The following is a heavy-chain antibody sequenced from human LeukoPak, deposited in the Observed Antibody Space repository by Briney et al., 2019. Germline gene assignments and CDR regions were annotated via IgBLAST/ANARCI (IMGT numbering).Heavy chain of an antibody. CDR3: AREVPAAPYYYGMDV. CDR1: GGSISSYY. Sequence: SETLSLTCTVSGGSISSYYWSWIRQPAGKGLEWIGRIYTSGSTTYNPSLKSRVTMSVDTSKNQFSLKLSSVTAADTAVYYCAREVPAAPYYYGMDVWGQGTTVTVSS. D-gene: IGHD2-2*01. V-gene: IGHV4-4*07. CDR2: IYTSGST. J-gene: IGHJ6*02.